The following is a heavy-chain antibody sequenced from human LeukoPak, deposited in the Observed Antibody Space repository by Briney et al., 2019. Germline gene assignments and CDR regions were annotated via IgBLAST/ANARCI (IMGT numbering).Heavy chain of an antibody. J-gene: IGHJ5*02. CDR1: GDSRIPFN. V-gene: IGHV4-59*01. CDR2: IYYSGST. D-gene: IGHD3-22*01. CDR3: ARDVRANYYDSSGYTLYHWFDP. Sequence: PSETLSLTCSVPGDSRIPFNWSSIQQPPGKGLEWIGYIYYSGSTNYNPSLKSRVTISVDTSKNQFSLKLSSVTAADTAVYYCARDVRANYYDSSGYTLYHWFDPWGQGTLVTVSS.